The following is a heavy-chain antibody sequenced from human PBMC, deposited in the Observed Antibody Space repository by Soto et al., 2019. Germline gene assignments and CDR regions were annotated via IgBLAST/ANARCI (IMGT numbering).Heavy chain of an antibody. D-gene: IGHD3-16*01. V-gene: IGHV4-61*01. Sequence: QVQLQESGPGLVKPAETLSLTCSVSGASVTSGLYYWTWIRQPPGRGLEWMGFIYDGGGSNYSPSLRGRVTMSADSTKNQFSLNLTSVTAADTAVYYCARADGREFDYDDVWGTRGDWFDPWGQGTLVTVSS. CDR1: GASVTSGLYY. CDR2: IYDGGGS. CDR3: ARADGREFDYDDVWGTRGDWFDP. J-gene: IGHJ5*02.